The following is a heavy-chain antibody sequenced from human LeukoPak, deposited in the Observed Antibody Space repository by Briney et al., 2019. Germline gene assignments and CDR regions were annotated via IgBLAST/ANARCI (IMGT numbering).Heavy chain of an antibody. D-gene: IGHD3-22*01. CDR1: GGSISSGDYN. CDR3: ARPYYYDSRIDP. CDR2: MYYSGST. Sequence: SETLSLTCTVSGGSISSGDYNWSWNPPPPGKGLEWIAYMYYSGSTYYNPSLKSRVTMSADTSKDQLSLKLSSVTAADTAVYYCARPYYYDSRIDPWGQGILVTVSS. V-gene: IGHV4-30-4*01. J-gene: IGHJ5*02.